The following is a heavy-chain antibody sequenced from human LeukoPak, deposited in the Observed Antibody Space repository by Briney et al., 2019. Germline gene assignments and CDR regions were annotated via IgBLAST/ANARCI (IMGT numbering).Heavy chain of an antibody. J-gene: IGHJ5*02. Sequence: GESLKISCKGSGYSFTSYWIGWVRQMPGKGLEWMGIIYPGDSDTRYSPSFQGQVTISADKSISTAYLQWSSLKASDTAMYYCAREGSGWYPKLRSKYNWFDPWGQGTLVTVSP. CDR3: AREGSGWYPKLRSKYNWFDP. V-gene: IGHV5-51*01. CDR1: GYSFTSYW. D-gene: IGHD6-19*01. CDR2: IYPGDSDT.